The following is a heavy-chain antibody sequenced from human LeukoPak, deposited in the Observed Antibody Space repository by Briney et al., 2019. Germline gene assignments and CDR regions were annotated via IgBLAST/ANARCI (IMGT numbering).Heavy chain of an antibody. CDR1: VYTFTSYY. D-gene: IGHD3-22*01. CDR2: INPSGGST. CDR3: ARDQNYYDSRGYYYSEGNYFDY. V-gene: IGHV1-46*01. J-gene: IGHJ4*02. Sequence: SVKVSCKASVYTFTSYYMHWVRQAAGQGLEWMGIINPSGGSTSYAQKFQGRVTMTRDTSTSTVYMELSSLRAEDTAVYYCARDQNYYDSRGYYYSEGNYFDYWGQGTLVTVSS.